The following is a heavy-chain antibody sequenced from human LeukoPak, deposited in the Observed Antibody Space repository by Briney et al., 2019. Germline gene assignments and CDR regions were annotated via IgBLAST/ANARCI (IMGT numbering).Heavy chain of an antibody. D-gene: IGHD5-12*01. J-gene: IGHJ4*02. Sequence: GRSLRLSCAASGFTFSSYAMHWVRQAPGKGLEWVAAISYDGSNKYYADSVEGRFTISRDNSKNTLYLQMNSLRAEDTAVYYCASYSGYHMVYYFDYWGQGTLVTVSS. CDR3: ASYSGYHMVYYFDY. CDR1: GFTFSSYA. V-gene: IGHV3-30-3*01. CDR2: ISYDGSNK.